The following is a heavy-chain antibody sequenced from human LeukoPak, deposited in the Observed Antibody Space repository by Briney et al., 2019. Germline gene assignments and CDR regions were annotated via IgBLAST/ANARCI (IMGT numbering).Heavy chain of an antibody. V-gene: IGHV1-2*02. CDR2: INPNSGGT. Sequence: ASVKVSCKASGGTFSSYAISWVRQAPGQGLEWMGWINPNSGGTDYAQKFQGRVTMTRDTSISTAYMELSRLRSDDTAVYSCVIVVVPAAMGVFDYWGQGTLVTVSS. J-gene: IGHJ4*02. CDR1: GGTFSSYA. D-gene: IGHD2-2*01. CDR3: VIVVVPAAMGVFDY.